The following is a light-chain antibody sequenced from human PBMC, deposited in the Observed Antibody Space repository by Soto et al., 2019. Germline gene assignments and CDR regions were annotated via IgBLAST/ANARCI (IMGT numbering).Light chain of an antibody. CDR3: QSYDSSLSAVV. J-gene: IGLJ2*01. Sequence: QSVLTQPPSVSGAPGQGVTISCTGSTSNIGSGYDVHWYQQVPGLAPKLLIYANINRPSGVPDRFSGSKSGTSASLAITGLQAEDEADYYCQSYDSSLSAVVFGGGTKLTVL. V-gene: IGLV1-40*01. CDR1: TSNIGSGYD. CDR2: ANI.